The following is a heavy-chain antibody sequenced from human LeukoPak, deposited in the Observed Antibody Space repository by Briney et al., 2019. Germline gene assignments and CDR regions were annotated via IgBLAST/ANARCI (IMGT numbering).Heavy chain of an antibody. CDR2: ISSSGST. CDR1: GGSVSSGGYF. D-gene: IGHD1-1*01. Sequence: PSETLSLTCTVSGGSVSSGGYFWSWIGQHPGKGLEWIGSISSSGSTLYSPSLKRRVTISVDTSKNQFSLKLSSVTAADTAVYYCARADNLNAFDYWGQGTRVTVSS. V-gene: IGHV4-31*03. CDR3: ARADNLNAFDY. J-gene: IGHJ4*02.